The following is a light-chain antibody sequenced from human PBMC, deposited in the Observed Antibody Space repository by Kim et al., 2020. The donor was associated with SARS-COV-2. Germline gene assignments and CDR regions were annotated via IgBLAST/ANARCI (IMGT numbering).Light chain of an antibody. Sequence: ASVGDRVTITGRESQGITNDLAWYQQKAGNAPKRLILAASSLQSGVPSRFSGSGYGTEFTLTISSLQPEDFATYYCLQYNSYPRTFGPGTKVDIK. CDR2: AAS. CDR3: LQYNSYPRT. CDR1: QGITND. J-gene: IGKJ1*01. V-gene: IGKV1-17*01.